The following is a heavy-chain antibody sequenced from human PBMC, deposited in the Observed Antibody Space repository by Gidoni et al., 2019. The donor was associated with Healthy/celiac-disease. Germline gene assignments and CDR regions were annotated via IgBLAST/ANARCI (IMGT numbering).Heavy chain of an antibody. CDR1: GFTFSRYA. Sequence: QVQLVESGGGVVQPGRSLRLSCAASGFTFSRYAMHWVRQAPGKGLEWVAVISYDGSNKYYADSVKGRFTISRDNSKNTLYLQMNSLRAEDTAVYYCARDRGIAVTRRGYFDYWGQGTLVTVSS. CDR2: ISYDGSNK. CDR3: ARDRGIAVTRRGYFDY. V-gene: IGHV3-30*01. J-gene: IGHJ4*02. D-gene: IGHD6-19*01.